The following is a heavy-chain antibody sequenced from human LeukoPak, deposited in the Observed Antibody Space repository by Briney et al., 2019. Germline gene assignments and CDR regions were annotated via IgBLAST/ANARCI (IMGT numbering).Heavy chain of an antibody. CDR2: ISSNGGST. D-gene: IGHD5-18*01. Sequence: GGSLRLSCSASGFTFRSYAMHWVRQAPGKGLEYVSAISSNGGSTYYADSVKGRFTISRDNSKNTLYLQMSSLRAEDTAVYYCVKGEGYSYGFHFDYWGQGTLVTVSS. CDR1: GFTFRSYA. J-gene: IGHJ4*02. V-gene: IGHV3-64D*06. CDR3: VKGEGYSYGFHFDY.